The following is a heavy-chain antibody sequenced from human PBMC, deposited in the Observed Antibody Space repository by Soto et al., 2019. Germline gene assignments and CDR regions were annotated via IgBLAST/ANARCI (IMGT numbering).Heavy chain of an antibody. CDR2: IYYSGST. D-gene: IGHD3-3*01. CDR1: GGSSSSSSYY. V-gene: IGHV4-39*07. CDR3: ARAQGYDFWSGYSPNWFDP. J-gene: IGHJ5*02. Sequence: SETLSLTCTVSGGSSSSSSYYWGWIRQPPGKGLEWIGSIYYSGSTYYNPSLKSRVTISVDTSKNQFSLKLSSVTAADTAVYYCARAQGYDFWSGYSPNWFDPWGQGTLVTVSS.